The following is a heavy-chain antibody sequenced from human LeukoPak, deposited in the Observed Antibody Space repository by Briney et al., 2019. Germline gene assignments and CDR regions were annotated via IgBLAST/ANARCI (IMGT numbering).Heavy chain of an antibody. V-gene: IGHV1-69*05. CDR3: ARTGTPITIVGATGFDY. Sequence: SVKVSCKASGGTFISYAISWVRQAPGQGLEWMGGIIPIFGTANYAQKFQGRVTINTDESKSTAYMELSSLRSEDTAVYYCARTGTPITIVGATGFDYWGQGTLVTVSS. CDR1: GGTFISYA. CDR2: IIPIFGTA. J-gene: IGHJ4*02. D-gene: IGHD1-26*01.